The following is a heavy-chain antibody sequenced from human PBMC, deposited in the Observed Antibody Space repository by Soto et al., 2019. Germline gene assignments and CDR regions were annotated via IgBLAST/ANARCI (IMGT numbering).Heavy chain of an antibody. CDR2: IIPILGIA. CDR3: ARENYFDY. J-gene: IGHJ4*02. Sequence: GASVKVSCKASGGTFSSYTISWVRQAPGQGLEWMGRIIPILGIANYAQKFQGRFTISRDNAKNSLYLQMNSLRAEDTAVYYCARENYFDYWGQGTLVTVSS. CDR1: GGTFSSYT. V-gene: IGHV1-69*04.